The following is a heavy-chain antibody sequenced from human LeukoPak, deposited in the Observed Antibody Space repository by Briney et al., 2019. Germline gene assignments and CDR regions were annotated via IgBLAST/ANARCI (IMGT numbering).Heavy chain of an antibody. J-gene: IGHJ4*02. CDR3: ALHRGRKLDY. Sequence: GGSLRLSCAASGFTFSSYEMNWVRQAPGKGLEWVSYISSSGSTIYYADSVKGRFTISRDNAKNSLYLQMNSLRAEDTAVYYCALHRGRKLDYWCQGTLVTVAS. CDR2: ISSSGSTI. V-gene: IGHV3-48*03. CDR1: GFTFSSYE.